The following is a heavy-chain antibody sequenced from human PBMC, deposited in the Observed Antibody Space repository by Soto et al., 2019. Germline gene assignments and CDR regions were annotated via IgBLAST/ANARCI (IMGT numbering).Heavy chain of an antibody. CDR2: IDYSGST. CDR1: GGTIRXXXFC. CDR3: SRRAPEGFDP. Sequence: ETLSLTCTVSGGTIRXXXFCWAWIRQXPXKGLEWIGSIDYSGSTYYNPSLKSRVTXSXXTSKNHFSLKLGSVTAADTALYYCSRRAPEGFDPWGQGTLVTVSS. V-gene: IGHV4-39*02. J-gene: IGHJ5*02.